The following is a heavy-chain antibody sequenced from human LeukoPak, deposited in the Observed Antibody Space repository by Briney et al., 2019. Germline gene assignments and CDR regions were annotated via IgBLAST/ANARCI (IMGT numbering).Heavy chain of an antibody. CDR3: AKQRSSSWYGEGAFDI. CDR2: TYHTGST. CDR1: GGSINSSSYY. V-gene: IGHV4-39*01. J-gene: IGHJ3*02. Sequence: SETLSLTCTVSGGSINSSSYYWGWIRQPPGMGLEWIGSTYHTGSTYYNPSLKSRVTISVDTSKNQFSLKLSSVTAADTTMYYCAKQRSSSWYGEGAFDIWGQGTMVTVSS. D-gene: IGHD6-13*01.